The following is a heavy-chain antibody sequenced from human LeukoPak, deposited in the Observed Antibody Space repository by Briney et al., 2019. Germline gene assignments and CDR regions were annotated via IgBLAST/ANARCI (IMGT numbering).Heavy chain of an antibody. J-gene: IGHJ5*02. CDR1: GYTFTIYG. D-gene: IGHD6-19*01. Sequence: RASVTVSCTASGYTFTIYGISWVRQAPGQGLEWMGWISAYNGNTNYAQKLQGRVTMTTDTSTSTAYMELRSLRSDDTAVYYCARVFRAVAVSWFDPWGQGTLVTVSS. V-gene: IGHV1-18*01. CDR3: ARVFRAVAVSWFDP. CDR2: ISAYNGNT.